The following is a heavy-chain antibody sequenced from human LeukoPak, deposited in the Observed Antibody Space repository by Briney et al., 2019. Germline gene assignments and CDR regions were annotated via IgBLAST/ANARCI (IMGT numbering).Heavy chain of an antibody. Sequence: PGGSLRLSCAASGFTFSDYYMSWIRQAPGKGLEWVSYISSSGTTIYYADSVKGRFTISRDNAKNSLYLQMNSLRAEDTAVYYCAKDRPAYYDFWSGPFDYWGQGTLVTVSS. J-gene: IGHJ4*02. CDR3: AKDRPAYYDFWSGPFDY. V-gene: IGHV3-11*01. D-gene: IGHD3-3*01. CDR1: GFTFSDYY. CDR2: ISSSGTTI.